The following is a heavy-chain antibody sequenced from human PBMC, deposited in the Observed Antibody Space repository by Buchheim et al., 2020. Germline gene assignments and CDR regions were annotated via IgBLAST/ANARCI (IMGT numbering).Heavy chain of an antibody. CDR3: ARGRDFWSGYPYYYGMDV. D-gene: IGHD3-3*01. CDR1: GGSFSGYY. V-gene: IGHV4-34*01. Sequence: QVQLQQWGAGLLKPSETLSLTCAVYGGSFSGYYWSWIRQPPGKGLEWIGEINHSGSTNYNPSLKSRVTISVDTSKNQFSLKLSSVTAADTAVYYCARGRDFWSGYPYYYGMDVWGQGTT. CDR2: INHSGST. J-gene: IGHJ6*02.